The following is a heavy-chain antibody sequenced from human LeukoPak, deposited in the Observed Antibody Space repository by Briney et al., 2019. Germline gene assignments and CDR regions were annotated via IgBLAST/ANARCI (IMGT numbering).Heavy chain of an antibody. CDR2: IHDSGTI. V-gene: IGHV4-31*03. D-gene: IGHD4-11*01. Sequence: SETLSLTCTVSGGSISGSSYYWGWIRQLPGKGLEWIGYIHDSGTIYSNPSLKSRLTLSVDTSKNQLSLRLTSVTAADTAVYYCASSYSNGWYDYWGQGTLVTVSS. J-gene: IGHJ4*02. CDR3: ASSYSNGWYDY. CDR1: GGSISGSSYY.